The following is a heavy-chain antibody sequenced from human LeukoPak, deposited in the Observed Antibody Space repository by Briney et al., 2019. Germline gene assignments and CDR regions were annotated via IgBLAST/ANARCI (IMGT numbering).Heavy chain of an antibody. V-gene: IGHV4-31*03. Sequence: PSQTLSLTCTVSGGSISSGGYYWSWIRQHRGKGLEWIGYIYYSGSTYYNPSLKSRVTISVDTSKNQFSLKLSSVTAADTAVYYSASLSITKMPGAFDIWGQGIMVTVSS. CDR2: IYYSGST. CDR1: GGSISSGGYY. D-gene: IGHD3-22*01. CDR3: ASLSITKMPGAFDI. J-gene: IGHJ3*02.